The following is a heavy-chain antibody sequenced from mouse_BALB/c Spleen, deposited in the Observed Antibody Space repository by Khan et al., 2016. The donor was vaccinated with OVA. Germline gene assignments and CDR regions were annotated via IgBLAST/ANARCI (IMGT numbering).Heavy chain of an antibody. J-gene: IGHJ3*01. Sequence: SGPGLVKPSQSLSLTCTVTGYSITSEFAWNWIRQFPGNKLEWMGYISYSGNTRYNPSLKSLISITRDTSRNQFFLQLNSVTTEDTATYYCARKDYYDYDPFPYWGQGTLVTVSA. V-gene: IGHV3-2*02. CDR3: ARKDYYDYDPFPY. CDR1: GYSITSEFA. CDR2: ISYSGNT. D-gene: IGHD2-4*01.